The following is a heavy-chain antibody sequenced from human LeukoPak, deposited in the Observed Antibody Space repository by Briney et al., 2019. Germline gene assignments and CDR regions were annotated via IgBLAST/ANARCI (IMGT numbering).Heavy chain of an antibody. D-gene: IGHD3-22*01. CDR3: AREWGYYDSTGAHHGVSWFDS. CDR2: INTNTGNP. J-gene: IGHJ5*01. CDR1: GYTFTSSA. Sequence: GASVKVSCKASGYTFTSSAMNWVRQAPGQGLEWMGWINTNTGNPTYAQGFTGRFVFSLDTSVSTAYLQISSLKAEDTAVYYCAREWGYYDSTGAHHGVSWFDSWGQGTLVTVSS. V-gene: IGHV7-4-1*02.